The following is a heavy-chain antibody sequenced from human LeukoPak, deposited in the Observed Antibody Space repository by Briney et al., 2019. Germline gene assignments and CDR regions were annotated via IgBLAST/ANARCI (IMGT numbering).Heavy chain of an antibody. J-gene: IGHJ3*02. V-gene: IGHV4-34*01. CDR1: GGSFSGYY. D-gene: IGHD2-2*01. CDR2: ISHSGST. Sequence: SETLSLTCAVYGGSFSGYYWSWIRQPPGKGLEWIGDISHSGSTNYNPSLKTRVIMSIDTSKNQYSLKMRSVTAADTAVYYCAITTSWLPDVFDIWGQGTMVTVSS. CDR3: AITTSWLPDVFDI.